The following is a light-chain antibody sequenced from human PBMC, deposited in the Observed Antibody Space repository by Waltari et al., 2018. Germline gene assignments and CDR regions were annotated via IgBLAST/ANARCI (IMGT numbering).Light chain of an antibody. CDR2: DAS. J-gene: IGKJ1*01. Sequence: EIVLTQSPGTLSLSPGERATVSCRASQSVSKYLAWYRLKPGQAPRLLIYDASKRATGIPDRFSGSWSGTDFSLTISRLEPEDFAVYYCQHYVRLPVTFGQGTKVEIK. CDR3: QHYVRLPVT. CDR1: QSVSKY. V-gene: IGKV3-20*01.